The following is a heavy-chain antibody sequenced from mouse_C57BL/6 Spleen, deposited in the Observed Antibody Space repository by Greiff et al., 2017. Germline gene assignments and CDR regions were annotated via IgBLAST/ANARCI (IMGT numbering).Heavy chain of an antibody. V-gene: IGHV1-61*01. D-gene: IGHD1-1*01. CDR3: AEREIYVSGYYFDY. CDR1: GYTFTSYW. CDR2: IYPSDSET. Sequence: QVQLQQPGAELVRPGSSVKLSCKASGYTFTSYWMDWVKQRPGQGLEWIGNIYPSDSETHYNQKFKDKATLTVDKSSSTAYMQLSSLTSGDSAVYYWAEREIYVSGYYFDYWGKGTTLTVSS. J-gene: IGHJ2*01.